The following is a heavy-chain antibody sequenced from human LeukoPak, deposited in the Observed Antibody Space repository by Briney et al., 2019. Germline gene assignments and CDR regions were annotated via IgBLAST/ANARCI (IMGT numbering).Heavy chain of an antibody. J-gene: IGHJ6*02. CDR3: ERDDKVVTAINYYYYGMDV. CDR1: GGTFSSYA. Sequence: GASVKVSCKASGGTFSSYAISWVRQAPGQGLEWMGRIIPIFGIANYAQKFQGRVTITADKSTSTAYMELSSLRSEDTAVYYCERDDKVVTAINYYYYGMDVWGQGTTVTVSS. D-gene: IGHD2-21*02. CDR2: IIPIFGIA. V-gene: IGHV1-69*04.